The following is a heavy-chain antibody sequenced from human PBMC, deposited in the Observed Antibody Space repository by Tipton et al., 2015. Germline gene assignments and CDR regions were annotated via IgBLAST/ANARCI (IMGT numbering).Heavy chain of an antibody. Sequence: TLSLTCSVSGVSINYDAYHWTWIRQHPGKGLGWIGYIDYSGTTSYNPALNSLVTISMDTSKRQFSLNLSSVTAADTAVYYCARWNFFAWYFDLWGRVPLVSVSS. V-gene: IGHV4-30-4*01. CDR2: IDYSGTT. CDR3: ARWNFFAWYFDL. D-gene: IGHD2/OR15-2a*01. CDR1: GVSINYDAYH. J-gene: IGHJ2*01.